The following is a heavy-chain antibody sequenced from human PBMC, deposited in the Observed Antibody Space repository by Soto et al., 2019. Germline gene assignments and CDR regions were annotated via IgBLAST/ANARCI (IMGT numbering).Heavy chain of an antibody. CDR2: INHSGST. V-gene: IGHV4-34*01. CDR3: ARAANRGYNWFDP. Sequence: SETLSLTCAVYGGSFSGYYWSWIRQPPGKGLEWIGEINHSGSTNYNPSLKSRVTISVDTSKNQFSLKLSSVTAADTAVYYCARAANRGYNWFDPWGQGSLVTVSS. D-gene: IGHD7-27*01. CDR1: GGSFSGYY. J-gene: IGHJ5*02.